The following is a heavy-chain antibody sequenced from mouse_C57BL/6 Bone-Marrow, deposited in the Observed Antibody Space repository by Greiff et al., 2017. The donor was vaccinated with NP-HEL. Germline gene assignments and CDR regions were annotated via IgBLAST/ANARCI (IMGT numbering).Heavy chain of an antibody. Sequence: VQLQQSVAELVRPGASVKLSCTASGFNIKNTYMHWVKQRPEQGLEWIGRIDPANGNTKYAPKFQGKATLTADTASDTAYLQLSSLTSDDTAIYYCATLITTVVATRNFDDWGQGTTLTVSS. CDR2: IDPANGNT. J-gene: IGHJ2*01. CDR1: GFNIKNTY. CDR3: ATLITTVVATRNFDD. V-gene: IGHV14-3*01. D-gene: IGHD1-1*01.